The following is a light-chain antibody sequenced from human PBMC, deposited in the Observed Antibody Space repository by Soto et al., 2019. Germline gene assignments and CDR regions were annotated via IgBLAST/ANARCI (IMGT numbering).Light chain of an antibody. Sequence: QSALTQPDSVSGSPGQSITISCTGTSSDVGDYNYVSWYQQHPGKAPKLMIYEVSNRPSGVSNRFSGSKSGNTASLTISGLQAEDEADYYCSSYTSSSTLYVFGTGTKLTVL. CDR1: SSDVGDYNY. J-gene: IGLJ1*01. V-gene: IGLV2-14*01. CDR3: SSYTSSSTLYV. CDR2: EVS.